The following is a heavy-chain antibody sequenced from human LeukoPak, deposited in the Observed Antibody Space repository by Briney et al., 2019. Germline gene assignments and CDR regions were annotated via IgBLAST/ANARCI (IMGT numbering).Heavy chain of an antibody. Sequence: PSETLSLTCTVSGGSTSNTSYYWGWIRQPPGKGLEWFGSIYYSGSTYYNPSLKRRVTISVDTSKNQFSLKLSSVTAADTAVYYCARSYPSYCGGDCYSYLRFAYTYFDYWGQGTLVTVSS. CDR1: GGSTSNTSYY. V-gene: IGHV4-39*07. J-gene: IGHJ4*02. D-gene: IGHD2-21*02. CDR2: IYYSGST. CDR3: ARSYPSYCGGDCYSYLRFAYTYFDY.